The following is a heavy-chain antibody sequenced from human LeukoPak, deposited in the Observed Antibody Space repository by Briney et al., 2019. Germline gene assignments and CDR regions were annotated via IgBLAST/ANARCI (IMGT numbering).Heavy chain of an antibody. CDR1: GFTFSSYA. V-gene: IGHV3-23*01. D-gene: IGHD3-22*01. Sequence: GGSLRLSCAASGFTFSSYAMSWVRQAPGKGLEWVSAISGSGGSTYYADSVKGRFTISRDNSKNTLYLQMNSLRAEDTAVYYCAKGLQKDSSGYYYGSGLFDYWGQGTLVTVSS. J-gene: IGHJ4*02. CDR3: AKGLQKDSSGYYYGSGLFDY. CDR2: ISGSGGST.